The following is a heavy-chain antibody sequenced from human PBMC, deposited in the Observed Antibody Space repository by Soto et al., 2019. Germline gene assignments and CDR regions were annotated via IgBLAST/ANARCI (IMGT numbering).Heavy chain of an antibody. CDR3: ARATGRFDY. CDR1: GDSVSSNSAA. CDR2: TYYRSKWYN. Sequence: QVQLQQSGPGLVKPSQTLSLTCAISGDSVSSNSAAWNWIRQSPSRGLEWLGRTYYRSKWYNDYAVSLXXRXTXXPDTSNNKSFLQLNTVPHENTAVYYCARATGRFDYWGQGTLVTVSS. D-gene: IGHD3-10*01. V-gene: IGHV6-1*01. J-gene: IGHJ4*02.